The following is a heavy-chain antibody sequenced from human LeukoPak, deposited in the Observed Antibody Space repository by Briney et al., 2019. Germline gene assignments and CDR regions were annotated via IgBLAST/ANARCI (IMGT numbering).Heavy chain of an antibody. CDR2: MSGGGGST. CDR1: GFTFSTYG. D-gene: IGHD1-26*01. V-gene: IGHV3-23*01. Sequence: GGSLRLSCAASGFTFSTYGMSWVRQAPGKGLEWVSVMSGGGGSTYYADSVKGRFTISRDNSKNTLFLQMNSLRAEDTAVYYCAKGESGSYAGLDVWGKGTTVTISS. CDR3: AKGESGSYAGLDV. J-gene: IGHJ6*04.